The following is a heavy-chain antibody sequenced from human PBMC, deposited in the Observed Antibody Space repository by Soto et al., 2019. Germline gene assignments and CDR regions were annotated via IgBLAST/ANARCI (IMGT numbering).Heavy chain of an antibody. V-gene: IGHV1-46*01. CDR1: GYTFSNYY. D-gene: IGHD2-2*01. CDR2: INPNGATT. J-gene: IGHJ4*02. CDR3: AREWATAAKMFDY. Sequence: QVQLVQSGAEVKNPGASVKVSCKASGYTFSNYYMHWVRQAPGQGLERMGGINPNGATTYYAQKFLGRLTVPRATSTSTVYMELSSLRSEDTAVYSCAREWATAAKMFDYWGQGTLVTVSS.